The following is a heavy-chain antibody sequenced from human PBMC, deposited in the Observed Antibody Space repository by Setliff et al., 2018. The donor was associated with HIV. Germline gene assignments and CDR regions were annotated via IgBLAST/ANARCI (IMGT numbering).Heavy chain of an antibody. CDR2: FIPVLDIP. Sequence: SVKVSCKASGGTSNKYAINWVRQAPGQGLGWMGQFIPVLDIPNYAQKFQGRVTITADASTSTAYMELSSLRSADTAVYDCARDYSPTFYYYDSSGTSDYWGQGTLVTVS. V-gene: IGHV1-69*10. CDR1: GGTSNKYA. D-gene: IGHD3-22*01. J-gene: IGHJ4*02. CDR3: ARDYSPTFYYYDSSGTSDY.